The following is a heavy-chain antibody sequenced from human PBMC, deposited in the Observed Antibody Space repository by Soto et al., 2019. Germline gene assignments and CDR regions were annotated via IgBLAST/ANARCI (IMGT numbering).Heavy chain of an antibody. D-gene: IGHD6-13*01. J-gene: IGHJ4*02. CDR2: ISAYNGNT. CDR1: GYTFTSYG. Sequence: ASGRVSCKASGYTFTSYGISWVRQAPGQGLEWMGWISAYNGNTNYAQKLQGRVTMTTDTSTSTAYMELRSLRSDDTAVYYCARDPPTPYSSSWRLDYWGQGTLVTVSS. CDR3: ARDPPTPYSSSWRLDY. V-gene: IGHV1-18*01.